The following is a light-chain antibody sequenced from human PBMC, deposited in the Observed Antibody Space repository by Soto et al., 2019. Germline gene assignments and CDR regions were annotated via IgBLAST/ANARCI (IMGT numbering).Light chain of an antibody. V-gene: IGLV3-21*02. CDR1: NIGGKS. CDR2: DDS. Sequence: SYELTQTSSVSVAPGQTARISCGGNNIGGKSVPWYQQKPGQAPVVVVYDDSDRPSGIPERFSGSNSGNTATLTISRVEAGDEADYHCQVWDDNSDHHVFGTGTKLTVL. J-gene: IGLJ1*01. CDR3: QVWDDNSDHHV.